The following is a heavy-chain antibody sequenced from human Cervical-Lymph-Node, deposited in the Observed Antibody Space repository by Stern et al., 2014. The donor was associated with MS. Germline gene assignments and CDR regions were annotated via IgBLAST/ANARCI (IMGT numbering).Heavy chain of an antibody. Sequence: VQLVESGGGVIQPWGSLRLSCTASGVTASRDSMTWVRQAPGQGLVGSSLITNCGITFYTDSVKGRFAISRDDAKNTVYRHMTSLRAEDTAMYYCARDTSSPERSDWWGQGTLVTVSS. CDR3: ARDTSSPERSDW. D-gene: IGHD1-1*01. CDR2: ITNCGIT. CDR1: GVTASRDS. V-gene: IGHV3-53*01. J-gene: IGHJ4*02.